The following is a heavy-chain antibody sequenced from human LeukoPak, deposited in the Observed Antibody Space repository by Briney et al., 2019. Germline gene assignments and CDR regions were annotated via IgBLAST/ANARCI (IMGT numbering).Heavy chain of an antibody. D-gene: IGHD6-13*01. CDR1: GFTFSSHG. J-gene: IGHJ4*02. CDR3: AREPTYSSSWYTSCDY. Sequence: GGSLRLSCAASGFTFSSHGMSWVRQAPGKGLEWVSAISGSGGSTYYADSVKGRFTISRDNAKNSLYLQMNSLRAEDTAVYYCAREPTYSSSWYTSCDYWGQGTLVTVSS. V-gene: IGHV3-23*01. CDR2: ISGSGGST.